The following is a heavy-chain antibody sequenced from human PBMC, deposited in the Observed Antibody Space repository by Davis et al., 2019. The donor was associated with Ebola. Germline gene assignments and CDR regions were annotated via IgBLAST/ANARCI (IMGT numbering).Heavy chain of an antibody. Sequence: GESLKISCAASGFTFSSYWMSWVRQAPGKGLEWVANIKQDGSEKYYVDSVKGRFTISRDNDKNSLYLQMNSLRAEDTAVYYCARGATIFGVALADYWGQGTLVTVSS. D-gene: IGHD3-3*01. CDR2: IKQDGSEK. V-gene: IGHV3-7*03. J-gene: IGHJ4*02. CDR3: ARGATIFGVALADY. CDR1: GFTFSSYW.